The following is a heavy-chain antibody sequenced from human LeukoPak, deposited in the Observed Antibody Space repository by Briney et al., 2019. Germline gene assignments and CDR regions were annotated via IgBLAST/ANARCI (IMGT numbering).Heavy chain of an antibody. CDR3: ARDRVRGNSNPFFDY. D-gene: IGHD4-11*01. Sequence: SETLSLTCTVSGDSISTYYWSWIRQPPGKGLEWIGYVYYSGSTNYNPSLKSRVTISVDTSKNQFSLKLNSVTAADTAVYYCARDRVRGNSNPFFDYWGQGTLVTVSS. V-gene: IGHV4-59*01. CDR2: VYYSGST. J-gene: IGHJ4*02. CDR1: GDSISTYY.